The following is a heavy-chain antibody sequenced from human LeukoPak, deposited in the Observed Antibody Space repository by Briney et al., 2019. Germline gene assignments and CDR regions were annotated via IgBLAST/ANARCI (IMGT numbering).Heavy chain of an antibody. Sequence: PGGSLRLSCTASGFTFGDYAMSWFRQAPGKGLVWVSRINSDGSSTSYADSVKGRFTISRDNAKNTLYLQMNSLRAEDTAVYYCARDKYWGQGTLVTVSS. CDR1: GFTFGDYA. V-gene: IGHV3-74*01. CDR3: ARDKY. J-gene: IGHJ4*02. CDR2: INSDGSST.